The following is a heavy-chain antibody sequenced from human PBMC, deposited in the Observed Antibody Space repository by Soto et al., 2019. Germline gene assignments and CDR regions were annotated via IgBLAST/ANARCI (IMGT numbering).Heavy chain of an antibody. CDR2: INHSGST. Sequence: SETLSLTCAVYGGSFSGYYWSWIRQPPGKGLEWIGEINHSGSTNYNPSLKSRVTISVDTSKNQFSLKLSSVTAADTAVYYCATFIVVVPAAITGWFDPWGQGTLVTVSS. CDR3: ATFIVVVPAAITGWFDP. D-gene: IGHD2-2*01. CDR1: GGSFSGYY. V-gene: IGHV4-34*01. J-gene: IGHJ5*02.